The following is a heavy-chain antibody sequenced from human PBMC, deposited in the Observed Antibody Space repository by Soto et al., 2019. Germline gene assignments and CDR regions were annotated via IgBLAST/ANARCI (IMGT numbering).Heavy chain of an antibody. Sequence: ASVKVSCKAFGGTFISYAFSWVRQAPGQGLEWMGGTIPIFSTTHYAQNFQGRVTITADGSTSTAYMELSSLRSEDTAVYYCAAAVWRGYSEYYYGMDVWGLGTTVTVSS. V-gene: IGHV1-69*13. J-gene: IGHJ6*02. CDR2: TIPIFSTT. CDR3: AAAVWRGYSEYYYGMDV. CDR1: GGTFISYA. D-gene: IGHD3-3*01.